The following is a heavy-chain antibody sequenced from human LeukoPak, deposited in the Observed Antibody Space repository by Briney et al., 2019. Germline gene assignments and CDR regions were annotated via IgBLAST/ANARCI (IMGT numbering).Heavy chain of an antibody. CDR1: GVSVSSGGYY. CDR2: INDSGST. V-gene: IGHV4-39*07. CDR3: ARGPLGWYFDY. Sequence: PSETLSLTCTVSGVSVSSGGYYWGWLRPPPGKGLEWIGEINDSGSTSYNPSLKSRVTISVDPSKNQFSLKLSSVTAADTAVYYCARGPLGWYFDYWGQGTLVTVSS. D-gene: IGHD2-15*01. J-gene: IGHJ4*02.